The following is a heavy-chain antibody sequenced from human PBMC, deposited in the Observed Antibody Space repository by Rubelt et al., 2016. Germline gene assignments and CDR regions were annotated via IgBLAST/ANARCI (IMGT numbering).Heavy chain of an antibody. J-gene: IGHJ5*02. CDR1: GGSFSGYY. V-gene: IGHV4-34*01. CDR2: INHSGST. D-gene: IGHD6-13*01. CDR3: ARGLAGAAAAPRRLWFDP. Sequence: QVQLQQWGAGLLKPSETLSLTCAVYGGSFSGYYWSWIRQPPGKGLEWIGEINHSGSTNYNPSLKSRATLSVDTPRNPVSLKPSSVTAADTAVYYCARGLAGAAAAPRRLWFDPWGQGTLVTVSS.